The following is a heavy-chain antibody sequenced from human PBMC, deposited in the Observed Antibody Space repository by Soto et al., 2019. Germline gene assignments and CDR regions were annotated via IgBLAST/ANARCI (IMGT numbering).Heavy chain of an antibody. V-gene: IGHV1-18*01. CDR2: ISAYNGIT. CDR1: GYTFSTYA. Sequence: QVRLVQSGIEVKQPGASVKVSCKTSGYTFSTYAISWVRQAPGQGLEWMGWISAYNGITVYAQVFQGRVTMTTNTSTSTAYLELTSLRSDDTAVYYCARSGGGYDNWGQGTLVTVSS. CDR3: ARSGGGYDN. D-gene: IGHD3-3*01. J-gene: IGHJ4*02.